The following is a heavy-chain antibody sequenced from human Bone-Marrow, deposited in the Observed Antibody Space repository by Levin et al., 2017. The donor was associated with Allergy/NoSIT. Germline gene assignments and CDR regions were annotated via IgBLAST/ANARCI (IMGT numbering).Heavy chain of an antibody. CDR1: GFDISSEY. V-gene: IGHV3-53*01. CDR2: IYSDSST. J-gene: IGHJ4*02. CDR3: ARGGGDYGGYGNNY. D-gene: IGHD4-17*01. Sequence: GESLKISCAASGFDISSEYMSWVRQAPGEGLEYVSVIYSDSSTNYADSVKGRFSISRDSSKNTLYLRMNSLRAEDTAIYFCARGGGDYGGYGNNYWGQGTLVTVSS.